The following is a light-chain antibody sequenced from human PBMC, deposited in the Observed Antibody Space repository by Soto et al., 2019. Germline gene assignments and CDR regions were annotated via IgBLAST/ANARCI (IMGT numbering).Light chain of an antibody. CDR2: GNN. J-gene: IGLJ1*01. V-gene: IGLV1-40*01. Sequence: QSVLTQPPSVSGAPGQRVTTSCTGSSSNIGAGYDVHWYQQLPGTAPKLLIYGNNNRPSGVPDRFSGSKSGTSASLAITGLQSEDEADYYCAAWDDSLNGFYVFGTGTKVTVL. CDR1: SSNIGAGYD. CDR3: AAWDDSLNGFYV.